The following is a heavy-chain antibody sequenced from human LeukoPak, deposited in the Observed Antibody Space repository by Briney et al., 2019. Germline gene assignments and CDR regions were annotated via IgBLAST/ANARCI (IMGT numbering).Heavy chain of an antibody. CDR2: INHSGRT. Sequence: SETLSLTCAVYGGSFSGYFWSWIRKPPGKGLEWIGEINHSGRTNYNPSLKSRVTTSVDTSKNQFSLELSSVTAADTALYYCARGSSSGSPSYWGQGTLVTVSS. V-gene: IGHV4-34*01. D-gene: IGHD6-19*01. CDR3: ARGSSSGSPSY. CDR1: GGSFSGYF. J-gene: IGHJ4*02.